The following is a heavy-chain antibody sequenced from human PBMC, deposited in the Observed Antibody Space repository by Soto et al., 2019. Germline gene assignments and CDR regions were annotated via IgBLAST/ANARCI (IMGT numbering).Heavy chain of an antibody. V-gene: IGHV3-73*01. D-gene: IGHD6-13*01. CDR2: IRSKANSYAT. CDR3: RYSCSWSLDY. J-gene: IGHJ4*02. Sequence: GGSLRLSCAASGFTFSSYAMSWVRQAPGKGLEWVGRIRSKANSYATAYAASVKGRFTISRDDSKNTAYLQMNSLKTEDTAVYYCRYSCSWSLDYWGQGTLVTVSS. CDR1: GFTFSSYA.